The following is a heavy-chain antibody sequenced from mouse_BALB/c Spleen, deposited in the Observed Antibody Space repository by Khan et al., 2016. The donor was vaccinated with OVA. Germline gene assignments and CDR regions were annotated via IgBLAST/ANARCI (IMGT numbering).Heavy chain of an antibody. CDR2: ISTYYGDT. V-gene: IGHV1S137*01. J-gene: IGHJ3*01. CDR1: GYRFTDFT. CDR3: ARGGGGDRCVY. Sequence: QVQLQQPGAELVRPGVSVKISCKGSGYRFTDFTIHWVKQSHVKSLEWIGVISTYYGDTDYNQKFKGKATMTVDKSSSTAYMELARLTSADSAIFYGARGGGGDRCVYGGQGTLVTVSA.